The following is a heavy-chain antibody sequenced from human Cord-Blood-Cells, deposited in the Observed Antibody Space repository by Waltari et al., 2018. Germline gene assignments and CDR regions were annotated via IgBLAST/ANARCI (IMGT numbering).Heavy chain of an antibody. CDR2: IYHSGST. J-gene: IGHJ3*02. V-gene: IGHV4-38-2*02. CDR3: ASIAARDAFDI. CDR1: GYSISSGYY. Sequence: QVQLQESGPGLVKPSETLSLTCTVSGYSISSGYYWGWIRQPPGKGLEWIGSIYHSGSTYYNPSLKSRVTISVDTSKNQFSLKLSSVTAADTAVYYCASIAARDAFDIWCQGTMVTVSS. D-gene: IGHD6-6*01.